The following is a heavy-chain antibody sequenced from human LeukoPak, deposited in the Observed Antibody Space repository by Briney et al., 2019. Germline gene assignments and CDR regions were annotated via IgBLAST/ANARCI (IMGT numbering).Heavy chain of an antibody. V-gene: IGHV3-73*01. Sequence: GGSLRLSCTASGFTFSGSAMHWVRQASGKGLEWVGRIRSKANSYATVYAASVKGRFTISRDDSKNTAYLQMNSLRAEDTAVYYCAKDSLRIAVAGRFDYWGQGTLVTVSS. CDR1: GFTFSGSA. J-gene: IGHJ4*02. CDR3: AKDSLRIAVAGRFDY. D-gene: IGHD6-19*01. CDR2: IRSKANSYAT.